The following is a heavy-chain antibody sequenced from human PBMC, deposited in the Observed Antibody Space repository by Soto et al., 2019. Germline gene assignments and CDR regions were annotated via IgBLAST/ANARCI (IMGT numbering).Heavy chain of an antibody. V-gene: IGHV1-2*04. CDR1: GYTFTGYY. CDR2: INPNSCGT. CDR3: ERGYSARYYYYYMDV. D-gene: IGHD1-1*01. Sequence: QVQLVQSGAEVKKPGASVKVSCKASGYTFTGYYMHWVRQAPGQGLEWMGWINPNSCGTNYAQKFQGWGTRTRDTSISTAYMELSRLRSDDTAVYYCERGYSARYYYYYMDVWGKGTTVTVSS. J-gene: IGHJ6*03.